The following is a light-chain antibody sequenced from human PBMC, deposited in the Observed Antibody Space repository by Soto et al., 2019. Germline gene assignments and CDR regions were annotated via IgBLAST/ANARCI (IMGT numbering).Light chain of an antibody. CDR1: QSISNN. V-gene: IGKV3-15*01. CDR2: GAS. CDR3: QQYNNCPPYT. Sequence: EVDMEQSPAPLSVSPGEGATLSCRASQSISNNLAWYQQKPGQAPRLLIYGASTRATGISARFSGSGSGTEFTLTISSLQSEDFAVYYCQQYNNCPPYTFGQGTKVDI. J-gene: IGKJ2*01.